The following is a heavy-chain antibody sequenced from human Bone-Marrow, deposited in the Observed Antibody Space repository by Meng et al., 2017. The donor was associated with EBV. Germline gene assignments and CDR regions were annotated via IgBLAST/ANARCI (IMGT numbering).Heavy chain of an antibody. Sequence: QVQLLQAGAEVKKAWSAVKVSCKTSGGTFNSDAISWVRQAPGQGLEWMGGLIPMLGAPNLAQKFQDRVTIIADKSTSTHYMELSSLRSDDTAVYYCASESGRGYTPDYWGRGTLVTVSS. V-gene: IGHV1-69*06. CDR3: ASESGRGYTPDY. CDR2: LIPMLGAP. D-gene: IGHD3-10*01. CDR1: GGTFNSDA. J-gene: IGHJ4*02.